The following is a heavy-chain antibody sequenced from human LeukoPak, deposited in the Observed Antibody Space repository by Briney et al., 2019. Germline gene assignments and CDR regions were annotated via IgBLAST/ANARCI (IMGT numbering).Heavy chain of an antibody. CDR2: TSGGGGNT. Sequence: GGSLRLSCAASGFTFSSYALSWVRQAPGKGLEWISGTSGGGGNTYYAESVKGRFTISRDNSKNTVSLQMNNLRAEDTAIYYCAKHGASGNYYEMFDYWGQGTLVTVSS. J-gene: IGHJ4*02. CDR1: GFTFSSYA. D-gene: IGHD1-26*01. V-gene: IGHV3-23*01. CDR3: AKHGASGNYYEMFDY.